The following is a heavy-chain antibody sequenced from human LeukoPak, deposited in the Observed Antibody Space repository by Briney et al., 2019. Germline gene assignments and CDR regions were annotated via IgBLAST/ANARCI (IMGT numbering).Heavy chain of an antibody. D-gene: IGHD5-12*01. J-gene: IGHJ4*02. Sequence: ASVTVSCKASGYTFTTYDINWVRQATGQGLEWMGWMNPNSGNTGYARKFQGRVTMTRTTSITTAYMELSRLRSEDTAVYYCARTRAYSGYGNFDYWGQGTLVTVSS. CDR2: MNPNSGNT. CDR1: GYTFTTYD. V-gene: IGHV1-8*01. CDR3: ARTRAYSGYGNFDY.